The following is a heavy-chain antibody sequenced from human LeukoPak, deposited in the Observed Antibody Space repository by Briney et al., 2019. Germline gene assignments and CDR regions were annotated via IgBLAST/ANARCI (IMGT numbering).Heavy chain of an antibody. J-gene: IGHJ3*02. V-gene: IGHV4-39*07. CDR2: IYYSGST. CDR3: ARDNDAFDI. CDR1: GGSISSSSYY. Sequence: SETLSLTCTVSGGSISSSSYYWGWIRQPPGKGLEWIGSIYYSGSTYYNPSLKSRVTISVDTSKNQFSLKLSSVTAADTAVYYCARDNDAFDIWGQGTMVTVSS.